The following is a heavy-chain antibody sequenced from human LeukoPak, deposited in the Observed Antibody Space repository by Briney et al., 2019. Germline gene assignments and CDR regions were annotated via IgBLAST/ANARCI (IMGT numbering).Heavy chain of an antibody. CDR2: ISGSGDST. V-gene: IGHV3-23*01. D-gene: IGHD3-22*01. J-gene: IGHJ4*02. CDR3: ARENYYDSSGLDY. Sequence: GESLRLSCAVSGFTFSSYGMSWVRQAPGKGLEWVSSISGSGDSTYYADSVRGRFTISRDNSKNTLYLQMNSLRAEDTAVYYCARENYYDSSGLDYWGQGTLVTVSS. CDR1: GFTFSSYG.